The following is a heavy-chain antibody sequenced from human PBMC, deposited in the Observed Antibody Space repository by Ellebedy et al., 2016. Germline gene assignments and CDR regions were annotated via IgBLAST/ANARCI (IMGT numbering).Heavy chain of an antibody. Sequence: GGSLRLSXAASGLTFNSYAMHWVRQAPGKGLEWVAVISNDGRHKDYIESVTGRFTVSRDNSANTLYLQMNSLRPEDTAVYYCGKEPWFTSSSGGGVDVWGKGTTVTVSS. CDR2: ISNDGRHK. D-gene: IGHD6-6*01. CDR1: GLTFNSYA. J-gene: IGHJ6*04. CDR3: GKEPWFTSSSGGGVDV. V-gene: IGHV3-30*18.